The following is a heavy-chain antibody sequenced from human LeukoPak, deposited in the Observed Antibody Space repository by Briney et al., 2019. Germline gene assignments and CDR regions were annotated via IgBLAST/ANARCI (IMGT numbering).Heavy chain of an antibody. CDR1: GGTFSSYA. CDR3: TTTNYYDRAIDY. D-gene: IGHD3-22*01. Sequence: SVKVSRKASGGTFSSYAISWVRQAPGQGLEWMGGIIPIFGTTNYAQKFQGRVTITADESTSTAYMELSSLRSEDTAVYYCTTTNYYDRAIDYWGQGTLVTVSS. CDR2: IIPIFGTT. J-gene: IGHJ4*02. V-gene: IGHV1-69*01.